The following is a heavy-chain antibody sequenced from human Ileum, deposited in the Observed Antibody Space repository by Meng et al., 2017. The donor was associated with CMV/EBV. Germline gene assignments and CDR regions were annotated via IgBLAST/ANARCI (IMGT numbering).Heavy chain of an antibody. D-gene: IGHD1-7*01. Sequence: SGPTLVKPTQTFTLTCTFSGFSLSTSGVGVGWIRQPPGKALEWLALIYWNDDKRHSPSLKSSLTITKDTSKNQVVLTMTNMDPVDAATYYCARTFSGTARFAFDIWGQGTMVTVSS. V-gene: IGHV2-5*01. CDR1: GFSLSTSGVG. CDR3: ARTFSGTARFAFDI. CDR2: IYWNDDK. J-gene: IGHJ3*02.